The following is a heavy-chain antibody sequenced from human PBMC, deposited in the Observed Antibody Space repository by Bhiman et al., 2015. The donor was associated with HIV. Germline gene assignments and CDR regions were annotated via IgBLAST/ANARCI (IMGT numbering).Heavy chain of an antibody. CDR3: VRGAQNHVGSMSYLDH. D-gene: IGHD3-10*01. Sequence: EVQLVESGGGLVQPGGSLRLSCSASGFTFSNFWMSWVRQAPGKGLEWVGNIKEDGSEKYYVDSVKGRFNISRDNAKNSLYLHMNSLRVEDTALYYCVRGAQNHVGSMSYLDHWGQGTLVTVSS. V-gene: IGHV3-7*01. CDR2: IKEDGSEK. CDR1: GFTFSNFW. J-gene: IGHJ4*02.